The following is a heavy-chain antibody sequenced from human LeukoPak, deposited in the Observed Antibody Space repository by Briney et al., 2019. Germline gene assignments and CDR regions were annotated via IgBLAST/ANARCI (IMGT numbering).Heavy chain of an antibody. CDR3: ARGSSRGFGVVIIRLYFDY. V-gene: IGHV4-34*01. J-gene: IGHJ4*02. CDR1: GGSFSGYY. Sequence: PSETLSLTCAVYGGSFSGYYWSWIRQPPGKGLEWIGEINHSGSTNYNPSLKSRVTISVDTSKTQFSLKLSSVTAADTAVYYCARGSSRGFGVVIIRLYFDYWGQGTLVTVSS. CDR2: INHSGST. D-gene: IGHD3-3*01.